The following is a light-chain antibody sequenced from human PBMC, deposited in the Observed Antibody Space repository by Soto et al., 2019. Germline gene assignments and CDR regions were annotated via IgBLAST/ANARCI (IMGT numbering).Light chain of an antibody. Sequence: DIQMTQSPSSLSASVGDRVTITCQASQDISNYLNWYQQKPGKAPKLLIYDASNLETGDPSRFSGSGSGTDFTFTISSLQPEDIATYYCQQYDNPPPLFGGGTKVEIK. CDR1: QDISNY. J-gene: IGKJ4*01. CDR3: QQYDNPPPL. V-gene: IGKV1-33*01. CDR2: DAS.